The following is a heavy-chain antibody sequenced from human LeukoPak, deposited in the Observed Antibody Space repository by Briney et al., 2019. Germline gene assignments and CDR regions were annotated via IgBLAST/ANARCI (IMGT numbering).Heavy chain of an antibody. J-gene: IGHJ4*02. V-gene: IGHV3-23*01. Sequence: GGSLRLSCAGSGFPFSSHGMNWVRQAPGKGLEWVSGISPGGGPTYYADSVKGRFTISRDDSKNTLYLQMKNLRAEDTAVYYCAKDGAWLRFDDWGRGILVTVSS. CDR3: AKDGAWLRFDD. CDR1: GFPFSSHG. CDR2: ISPGGGPT. D-gene: IGHD5-12*01.